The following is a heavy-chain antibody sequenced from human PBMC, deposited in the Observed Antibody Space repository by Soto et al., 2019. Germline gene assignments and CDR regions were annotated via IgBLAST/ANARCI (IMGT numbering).Heavy chain of an antibody. D-gene: IGHD6-6*01. CDR3: AKGSSSSKLIDY. V-gene: IGHV3-30*18. CDR2: ISYDGSNK. CDR1: GFTFSSYG. Sequence: QVQLVESGGGVVQPGRSLRLSCAASGFTFSSYGMHWVRQAPGKGLEWVAVISYDGSNKYYADSVKGRFTISRDNSKNTLYLQMNSLRADDTAVYYCAKGSSSSKLIDYWGQGTLVTVSS. J-gene: IGHJ4*02.